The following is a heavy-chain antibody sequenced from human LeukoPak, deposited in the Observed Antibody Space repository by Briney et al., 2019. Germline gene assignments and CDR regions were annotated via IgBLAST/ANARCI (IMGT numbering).Heavy chain of an antibody. V-gene: IGHV3-23*01. D-gene: IGHD6-13*01. CDR3: AKEPAAQDY. J-gene: IGHJ4*02. CDR1: GFTFSAYA. CDR2: ISPSDDST. Sequence: GGSLRLSCAASGFTFSAYAMSWVRQAPGKGLEWVSAISPSDDSTYYADSVKGRFTISRDNSKNTLYLQMNSLRAEDTAVYYCAKEPAAQDYWGQGTLVTVSS.